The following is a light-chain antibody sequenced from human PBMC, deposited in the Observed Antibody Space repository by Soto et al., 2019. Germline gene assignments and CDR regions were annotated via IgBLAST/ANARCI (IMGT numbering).Light chain of an antibody. Sequence: QSALTQPASVSGSPGQSITISCSGTSLDIGDYDYVSWYQQHPGKAPKLMIYEVTNRPSGVSNRFSGSKSGNSASLTISGLQAEDEADYYCQSYDTSLGVWVFGGGTKLTVL. CDR2: EVT. J-gene: IGLJ3*02. CDR1: SLDIGDYDY. CDR3: QSYDTSLGVWV. V-gene: IGLV2-14*01.